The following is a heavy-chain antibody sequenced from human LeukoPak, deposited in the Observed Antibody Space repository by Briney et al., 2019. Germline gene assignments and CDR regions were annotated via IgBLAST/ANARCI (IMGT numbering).Heavy chain of an antibody. CDR2: MNPNSGNT. J-gene: IGHJ6*02. CDR3: SLRRDDYYYYGMDV. V-gene: IGHV1-8*01. Sequence: ASVKVSCKASGYTFTRYDINWVRQATGQGLEWMEWMNPNSGNTGYPLKFQGRVTMTRNTAISTAYMELSSLTSEDTAVYYCSLRRDDYYYYGMDVWGQGTTVTVSS. CDR1: GYTFTRYD.